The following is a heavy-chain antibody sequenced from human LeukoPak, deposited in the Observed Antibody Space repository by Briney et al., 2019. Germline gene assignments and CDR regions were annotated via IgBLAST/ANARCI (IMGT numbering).Heavy chain of an antibody. CDR2: IIPIFGTA. CDR1: GYTFTSYG. D-gene: IGHD3-22*01. CDR3: ASGTDSSGYYC. V-gene: IGHV1-69*13. Sequence: SVKVSCKASGYTFTSYGISWVRQAPGQGLEWMGGIIPIFGTANCAQKFQGRVTITADESTSTAYMELSSLRSEDTAVYYCASGTDSSGYYCWGQGTMVTVSS. J-gene: IGHJ3*01.